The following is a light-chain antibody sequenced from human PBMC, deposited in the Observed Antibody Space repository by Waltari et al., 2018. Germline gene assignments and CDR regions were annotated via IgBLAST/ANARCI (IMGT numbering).Light chain of an antibody. Sequence: DIQMTQSPSSLSSSVGDRVTITCRASRGIDAYLNWYQQQPGKAPKLLIYDASTLQRGVPTRFSGGGIGTDFSLTISDLQPEDFATYFCQQSDSAPFTFGRGTRLE. CDR1: RGIDAY. CDR2: DAS. V-gene: IGKV1-39*01. CDR3: QQSDSAPFT. J-gene: IGKJ5*01.